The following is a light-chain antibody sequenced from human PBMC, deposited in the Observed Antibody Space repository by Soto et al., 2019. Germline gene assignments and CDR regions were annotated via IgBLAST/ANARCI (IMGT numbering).Light chain of an antibody. V-gene: IGLV4-69*01. CDR3: QTLGTGIVV. CDR1: SGHSIYA. CDR2: LNSDGSH. J-gene: IGLJ2*01. Sequence: QLVLTQSPSASASLGASVKLTCTLSSGHSIYAIAWHQQQPEKGPRYLMKLNSDGSHSKGDGIPDRFSGSSSGAERYLTISSLQSEDEADYYCQTLGTGIVVFGGGTKLTVL.